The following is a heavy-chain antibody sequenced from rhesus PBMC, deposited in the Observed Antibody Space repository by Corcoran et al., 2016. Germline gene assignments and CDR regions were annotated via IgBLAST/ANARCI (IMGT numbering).Heavy chain of an antibody. CDR2: IYWEEDK. V-gene: IGHV2S1*01. D-gene: IGHD6-43*01. CDR3: ARYSSSYYFDY. CDR1: GFSISTSGMG. J-gene: IGHJ4*01. Sequence: QVTLKESGPALVKPTQTLTLTCTFSGFSISTSGMGVGWIRQPPGKALEWLALIYWEEDKYYSTSLKSRLTISKDTSKNQVVLTMTNMDPVDTATYYCARYSSSYYFDYWGQGVLVTVSS.